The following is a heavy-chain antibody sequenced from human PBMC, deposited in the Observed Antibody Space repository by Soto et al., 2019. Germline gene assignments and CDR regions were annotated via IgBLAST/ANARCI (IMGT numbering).Heavy chain of an antibody. CDR3: ARLEGLATISYYFDF. V-gene: IGHV4-34*01. Sequence: SETLSLTCAVYGGSFSGYYWSWIRQPPGKGLERIGEINHSGSTNYNPSLKSRVTISVDTSKNQFSLKLSSVTAADTAVYFCARLEGLATISYYFDFWGPGALVTVSS. J-gene: IGHJ4*02. D-gene: IGHD3-9*01. CDR2: INHSGST. CDR1: GGSFSGYY.